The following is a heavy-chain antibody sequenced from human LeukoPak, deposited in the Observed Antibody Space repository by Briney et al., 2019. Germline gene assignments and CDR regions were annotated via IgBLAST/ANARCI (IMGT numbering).Heavy chain of an antibody. J-gene: IGHJ6*02. Sequence: GGSLRLSCAASGFTFSSYWMSWVRQAPGKGLEWVANIKQDGSEKYYVDSVKGRFTISRDNAKNSLYLQMNSLRAEDTAVYYCARDGYGSGSPYYYYGMDVWGQGTTVTVSS. D-gene: IGHD3-10*01. V-gene: IGHV3-7*01. CDR3: ARDGYGSGSPYYYYGMDV. CDR1: GFTFSSYW. CDR2: IKQDGSEK.